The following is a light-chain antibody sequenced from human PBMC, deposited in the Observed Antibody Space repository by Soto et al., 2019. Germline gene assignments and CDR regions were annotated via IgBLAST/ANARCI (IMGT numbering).Light chain of an antibody. V-gene: IGKV1-5*01. CDR2: DAS. CDR1: QTIYTW. Sequence: DIPMTQSASTLSTSVGGRVTITCRASQTIYTWLAWYQQKPGRAPKLLIYDASTLESWVPSRFSGSGSGTEFTLTISSLQPDDFATYYCQQYRAKWAFGQGTKVDIK. CDR3: QQYRAKWA. J-gene: IGKJ1*01.